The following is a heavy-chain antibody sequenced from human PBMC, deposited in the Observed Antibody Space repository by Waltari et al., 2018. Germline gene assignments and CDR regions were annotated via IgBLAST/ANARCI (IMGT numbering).Heavy chain of an antibody. V-gene: IGHV1-24*01. Sequence: QVQLVQSGAEVKKPGASVKVSCTVSGYTLTELSMHWVRQAPGKGLEWMGGFDPEDGETIYAQKFQGRVTMTEDTSTDTAYMELSSLRSEDTAVYYCATASITMIVVVITTYAFDIWGQGTMVTVSS. CDR3: ATASITMIVVVITTYAFDI. J-gene: IGHJ3*02. CDR2: FDPEDGET. CDR1: GYTLTELS. D-gene: IGHD3-22*01.